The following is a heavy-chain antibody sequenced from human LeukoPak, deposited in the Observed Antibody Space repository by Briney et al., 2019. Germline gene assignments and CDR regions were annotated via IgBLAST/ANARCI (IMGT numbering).Heavy chain of an antibody. Sequence: GGSLRLSCAASGFTFSSYGMSWVRQAPGKGLEWVSDISGSGGSTYYADSVKGRFTISRDNSKNTLYLQMNSLRAEDTAVYYCAKDLRELLRADDAFDIWGQGTMVTVSS. CDR2: ISGSGGST. V-gene: IGHV3-23*01. J-gene: IGHJ3*02. D-gene: IGHD1-26*01. CDR3: AKDLRELLRADDAFDI. CDR1: GFTFSSYG.